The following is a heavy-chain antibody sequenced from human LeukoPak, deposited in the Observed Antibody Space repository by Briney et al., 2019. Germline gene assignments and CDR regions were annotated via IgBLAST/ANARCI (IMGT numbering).Heavy chain of an antibody. V-gene: IGHV3-20*04. CDR3: ASQLGDASDI. Sequence: GGSLRLSCAASGFTFDDSVMSWVRQAPGRGLEWVSSINWNGGSTGYADSVKGRFTISRDNGKNSLYLQMNSLRAEDTAVYYCASQLGDASDIWGQGTMVTVSS. D-gene: IGHD6-13*01. CDR1: GFTFDDSV. J-gene: IGHJ3*02. CDR2: INWNGGST.